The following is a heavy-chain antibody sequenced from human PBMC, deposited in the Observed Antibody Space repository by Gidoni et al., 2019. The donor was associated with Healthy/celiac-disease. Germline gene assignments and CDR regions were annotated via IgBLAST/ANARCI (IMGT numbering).Heavy chain of an antibody. J-gene: IGHJ6*02. CDR2: IIPIFGTA. Sequence: QVQLVQSGAEVKKPGSSVPVSCKASGGPFSSYAISWVRQAPGQGLEWMGGIIPIFGTANYAQKFQGRVTITADESTSTAYMELSSLRSEDTAVYYCASTDTIRLLRKYYYYYGMDVWGQGTTVTVSS. V-gene: IGHV1-69*01. CDR3: ASTDTIRLLRKYYYYYGMDV. CDR1: GGPFSSYA. D-gene: IGHD5-12*01.